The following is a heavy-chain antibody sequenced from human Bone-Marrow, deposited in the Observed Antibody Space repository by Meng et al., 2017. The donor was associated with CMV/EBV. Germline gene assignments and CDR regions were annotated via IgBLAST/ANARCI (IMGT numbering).Heavy chain of an antibody. CDR1: GFIFSGYA. CDR3: AREGAVAGYFDY. V-gene: IGHV3-30*04. D-gene: IGHD6-19*01. J-gene: IGHJ4*02. Sequence: GESLKISCAASGFIFSGYAMHWVRQAPGKGLDWVAVISYDGSYKYHADSVKGRFTISRDNSKNTLYLQMNSLRAEDTAVYYCAREGAVAGYFDYWGQGTLVTVSS. CDR2: ISYDGSYK.